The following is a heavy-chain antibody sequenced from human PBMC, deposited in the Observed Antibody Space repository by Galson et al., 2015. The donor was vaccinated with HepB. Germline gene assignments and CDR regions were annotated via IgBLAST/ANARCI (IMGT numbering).Heavy chain of an antibody. Sequence: SVKVSCKVSGHTLTELSVHWVRQGPGKGLEWMGGFDPEDGETIYSQRFQGRVTMTEDTSTDTAYMELRSLRSEDTAVYYCITVVDILTGYRPYYFDYWGQGTLVTVSS. J-gene: IGHJ4*02. V-gene: IGHV1-24*01. CDR3: ITVVDILTGYRPYYFDY. CDR1: GHTLTELS. CDR2: FDPEDGET. D-gene: IGHD3-9*01.